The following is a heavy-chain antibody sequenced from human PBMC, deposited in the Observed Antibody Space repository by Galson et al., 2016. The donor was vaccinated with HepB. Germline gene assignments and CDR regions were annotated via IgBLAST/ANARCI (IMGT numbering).Heavy chain of an antibody. CDR2: IYHSGST. CDR1: GGSISSNNW. V-gene: IGHV4-4*02. CDR3: ARGSYFYDSSGYATSAEYFQV. D-gene: IGHD3-22*01. Sequence: SETLSLTCGVFGGSISSNNWWSWVGQPPGKGLEWIGEIYHSGSTNYNPSLKRRVTISVDKSKNQFSLKMRSVTAADTAVYYRARGSYFYDSSGYATSAEYFQVWGQGTLVTVS. J-gene: IGHJ1*01.